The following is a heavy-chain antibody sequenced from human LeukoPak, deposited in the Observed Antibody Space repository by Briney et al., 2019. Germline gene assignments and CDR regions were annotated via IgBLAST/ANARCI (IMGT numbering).Heavy chain of an antibody. Sequence: PGRSLRLSCAASGFTFSSYGMHWVRQAPGKGLEWVAVISYDGSNKYYADSVKGRFTISRDNAKNSLYLQMSSLRAEDTALYYCAKDMDSSSWYPRSRYYYGMDVWGQGTTVTVSS. CDR3: AKDMDSSSWYPRSRYYYGMDV. CDR2: ISYDGSNK. D-gene: IGHD6-13*01. J-gene: IGHJ6*02. V-gene: IGHV3-30*18. CDR1: GFTFSSYG.